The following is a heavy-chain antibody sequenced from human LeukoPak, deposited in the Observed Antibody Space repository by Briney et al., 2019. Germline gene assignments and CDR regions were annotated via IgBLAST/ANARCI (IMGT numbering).Heavy chain of an antibody. V-gene: IGHV3-30-3*01. CDR1: GFTFSSYA. J-gene: IGHJ4*02. D-gene: IGHD1/OR15-1a*01. CDR3: ARFEQMDY. Sequence: GGSLRLSCAASGFTFSSYAMHWVRQAPGKGLEWVAVISYDGSNKYYADSVKGRFTISRDNSKNTLYLQMNSLRAEDTAVYYCARFEQMDYWGQGTLVTVSS. CDR2: ISYDGSNK.